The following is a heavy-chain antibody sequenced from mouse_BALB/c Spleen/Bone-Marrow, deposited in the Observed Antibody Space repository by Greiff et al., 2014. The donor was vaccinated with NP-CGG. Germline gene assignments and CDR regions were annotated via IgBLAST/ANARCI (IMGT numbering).Heavy chain of an antibody. CDR2: IYPGSGNT. CDR3: TRRRSLDY. J-gene: IGHJ2*01. V-gene: IGHV1-63*01. CDR1: GYAFTNYW. Sequence: VQLQQSGTELVRPGTSVKISCKASGYAFTNYWLGWVKQRPGHGLEWIGDIYPGSGNTYYNGKFKGKATLTADKSSSTAYMQLSDLTSEDSAVYFCTRRRSLDYWGQGTTLTVSS.